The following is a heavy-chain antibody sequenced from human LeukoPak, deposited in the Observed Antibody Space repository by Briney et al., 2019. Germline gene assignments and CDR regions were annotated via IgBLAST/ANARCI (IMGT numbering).Heavy chain of an antibody. V-gene: IGHV3-48*03. CDR3: ARVSPVEMATNYVFDY. J-gene: IGHJ4*02. Sequence: GGSLRLSCAASGFTFSSYEMNWVRQAPGKGLEWVSYISSSGSTIYYADSVKGRFTISRDIAKNSLYLQMNSLRAEDTAVYYCARVSPVEMATNYVFDYWGQGTLVTVSS. CDR2: ISSSGSTI. CDR1: GFTFSSYE. D-gene: IGHD5-24*01.